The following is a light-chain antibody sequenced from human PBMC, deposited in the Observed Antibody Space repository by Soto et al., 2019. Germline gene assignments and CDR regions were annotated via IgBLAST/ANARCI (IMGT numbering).Light chain of an antibody. CDR3: CSFAGSDTVV. CDR2: EAS. CDR1: SSDVGSYNL. V-gene: IGLV2-23*01. Sequence: QSALTPPASVSASPGQSITISCTGTSSDVGSYNLVSWYQQYPGKAPKLLIYEASKRPSGVSNRFSGSKSGNTASLTISGLQAEDEADYYCCSFAGSDTVVFGGGTKLTVL. J-gene: IGLJ2*01.